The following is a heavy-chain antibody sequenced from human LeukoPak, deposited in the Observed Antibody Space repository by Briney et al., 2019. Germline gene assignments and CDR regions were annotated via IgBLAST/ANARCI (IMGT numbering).Heavy chain of an antibody. V-gene: IGHV3-53*01. Sequence: GGSLRLSCAVSGFSVSIKYVSWFRQAPGKGLECVSAIHASGNRHYSDSVEGRFIISRDIYKNTIYLQMNSLRAEDTAIYYCARDVVFKAFDCWGQGTLVTVYS. CDR2: IHASGNR. CDR3: ARDVVFKAFDC. CDR1: GFSVSIKY. J-gene: IGHJ4*02. D-gene: IGHD2-15*01.